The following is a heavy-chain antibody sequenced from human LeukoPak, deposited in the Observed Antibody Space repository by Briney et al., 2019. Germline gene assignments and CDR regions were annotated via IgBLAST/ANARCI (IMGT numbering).Heavy chain of an antibody. Sequence: PGGSLRLSCTASGFTFGDYTITWIRQAPGKGLEWVGFIRNKADGGTLEYAASVKGRFTISRDDSKSIAYLQMNSLKTDDTAVYYCTRDPPTRYWGQGTLVSVSS. D-gene: IGHD1-26*01. CDR1: GFTFGDYT. V-gene: IGHV3-49*03. CDR3: TRDPPTRY. CDR2: IRNKADGGTL. J-gene: IGHJ4*02.